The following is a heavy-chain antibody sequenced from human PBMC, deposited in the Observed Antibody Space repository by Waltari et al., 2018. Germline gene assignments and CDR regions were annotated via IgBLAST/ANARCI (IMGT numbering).Heavy chain of an antibody. CDR3: ASIPGAQGY. V-gene: IGHV1-69*02. CDR2: IIPSLGIA. D-gene: IGHD2-2*02. Sequence: QVQLVQSGAEVKKPGSSVKVSCKASGGTFSSHTISWVRQAPGQGLEWMGRIIPSLGIANYAQKFQGRVTITADKSTSTAYMELSSLRSEDTAVYYCASIPGAQGYWGQGTLVTVSS. CDR1: GGTFSSHT. J-gene: IGHJ4*02.